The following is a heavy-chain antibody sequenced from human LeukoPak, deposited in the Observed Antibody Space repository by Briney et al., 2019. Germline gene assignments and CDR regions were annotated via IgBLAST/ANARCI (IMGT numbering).Heavy chain of an antibody. CDR3: ARGFLEWLSYSIYFDY. J-gene: IGHJ4*02. V-gene: IGHV1-2*02. Sequence: ASVKVSCKASGYTFTGYYMHWVRQAPGQGLEWMGWINPNSGGTNYAQEFQGRVTMTRDTSISTAYMELSRLRSDDTAVYYCARGFLEWLSYSIYFDYWGQGTLVTVSS. CDR2: INPNSGGT. D-gene: IGHD3-3*01. CDR1: GYTFTGYY.